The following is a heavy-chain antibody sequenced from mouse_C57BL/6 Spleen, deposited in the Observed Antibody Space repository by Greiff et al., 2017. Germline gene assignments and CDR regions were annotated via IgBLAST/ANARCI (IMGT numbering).Heavy chain of an antibody. J-gene: IGHJ4*01. D-gene: IGHD2-1*01. CDR2: IRLKSDNYAT. Sequence: EVHLVESGGGLVQPGGSMKLSCVASGFTFSNYWMNWVRQSPEKGLEWVAQIRLKSDNYATHYAESVKGRFTISSDDSKSSVYLQMNNLRAEDTGIYYCTEGYYGNYNAMDYWGQGTSVTVSS. V-gene: IGHV6-3*01. CDR3: TEGYYGNYNAMDY. CDR1: GFTFSNYW.